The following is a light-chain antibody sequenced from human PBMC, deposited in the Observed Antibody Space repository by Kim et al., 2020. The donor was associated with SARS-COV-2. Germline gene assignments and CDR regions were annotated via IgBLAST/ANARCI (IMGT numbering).Light chain of an antibody. V-gene: IGKV1-39*01. J-gene: IGKJ1*01. CDR3: HQTYNTPRT. Sequence: ESVGDRVSVTCRASENINHYLNWYQQKAGKAPNLLIYAATNLQSGVPLRFSGSGSGTHFTLTISDLQPEDFATYYCHQTYNTPRTFGQGTKVDIK. CDR2: AAT. CDR1: ENINHY.